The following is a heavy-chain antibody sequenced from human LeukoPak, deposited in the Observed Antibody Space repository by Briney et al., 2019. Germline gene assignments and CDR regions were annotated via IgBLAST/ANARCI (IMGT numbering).Heavy chain of an antibody. CDR2: ISSSGSTI. J-gene: IGHJ4*02. CDR3: ATLYSYGYWADY. D-gene: IGHD5-18*01. Sequence: GGSLRLSCAASGFTFSSYEVNWVRQAPGKGLEWVSYISSSGSTICYADSVKGRFTISRDNAKNSLYLQMNSLRAEDTAVYYCATLYSYGYWADYWGQGTLVTVSS. V-gene: IGHV3-48*03. CDR1: GFTFSSYE.